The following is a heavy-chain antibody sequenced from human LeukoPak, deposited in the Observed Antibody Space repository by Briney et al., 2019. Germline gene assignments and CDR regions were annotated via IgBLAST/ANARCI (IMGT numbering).Heavy chain of an antibody. Sequence: GGSLGLSCAASGFTFSDHYMDWVRQAPGKGLEWVAVMSYDGRNKEYADSVKGRFTISRDNSKNTLYLQMNSLRAEDTAVYFCAKTGAQYSYGWSIYDTFDIWGQGTMVSVSS. V-gene: IGHV3-30*18. CDR3: AKTGAQYSYGWSIYDTFDI. CDR1: GFTFSDHY. D-gene: IGHD5-18*01. CDR2: MSYDGRNK. J-gene: IGHJ3*02.